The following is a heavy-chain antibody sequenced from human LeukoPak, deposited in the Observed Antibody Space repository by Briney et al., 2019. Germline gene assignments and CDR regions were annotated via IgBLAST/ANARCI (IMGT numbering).Heavy chain of an antibody. CDR1: GFTFSSYS. J-gene: IGHJ4*02. V-gene: IGHV3-21*01. CDR3: VRGELTGYYLDY. CDR2: ISSSSSYI. D-gene: IGHD3-9*01. Sequence: QPGGSLRLSCAASGFTFSSYSMNWVRQAPGKGLKWVSSISSSSSYIYYADSVKGRFTISRDNAKNSLYLQMNSLRAEDTAVYYCVRGELTGYYLDYWGQGTLVTVSS.